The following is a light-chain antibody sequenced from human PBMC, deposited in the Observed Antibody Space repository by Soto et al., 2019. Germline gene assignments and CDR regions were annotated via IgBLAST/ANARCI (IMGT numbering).Light chain of an antibody. CDR2: KAS. J-gene: IGKJ4*01. CDR3: QQYNSNPLT. V-gene: IGKV1-5*03. CDR1: QRINSW. Sequence: DIRMTQSRSTLSASVGDRVTSACRASQRINSWLAWYQQKPGKAPKLLIYKASSLEGGVPSRFSGSGSGTEFTLTIRSLQPDDFATYYCQQYNSNPLTFGGGTKVEIK.